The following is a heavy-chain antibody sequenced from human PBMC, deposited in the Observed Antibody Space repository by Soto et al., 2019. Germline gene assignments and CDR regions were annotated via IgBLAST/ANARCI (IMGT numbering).Heavy chain of an antibody. Sequence: GGSLRLSCAASGFTFSSYDMHWVRQAPGKGLEYVSAISSNGGSTYYANSVKGRFTISRDNAKNTLYLQMGSLRAEDMAVYYCARGRGYSSSWYDYWGQGTLVTVSS. D-gene: IGHD6-13*01. J-gene: IGHJ4*02. V-gene: IGHV3-64*01. CDR1: GFTFSSYD. CDR3: ARGRGYSSSWYDY. CDR2: ISSNGGST.